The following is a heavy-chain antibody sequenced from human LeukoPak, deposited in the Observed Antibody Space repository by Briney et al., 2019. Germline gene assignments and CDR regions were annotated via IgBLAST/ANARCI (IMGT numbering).Heavy chain of an antibody. CDR1: GDSFTSVTDY. Sequence: SETLSLTCTVSGDSFTSVTDYWAWIRQPSGKGLEWIASGDYSGGTYYNPSLESRVAISADMSKNQITLKLTSVTGADTAVYYCAGERGEEYSSGWYKTNYFYNWGQGIRATVSS. V-gene: IGHV4-39*06. J-gene: IGHJ4*02. CDR2: GDYSGGT. D-gene: IGHD6-19*01. CDR3: AGERGEEYSSGWYKTNYFYN.